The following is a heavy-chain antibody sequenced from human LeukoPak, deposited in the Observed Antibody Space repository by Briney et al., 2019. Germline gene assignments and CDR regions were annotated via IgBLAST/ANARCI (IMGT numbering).Heavy chain of an antibody. CDR2: IVVGRGNT. CDR1: GFTFTSSA. D-gene: IGHD3-10*01. V-gene: IGHV1-58*02. J-gene: IGHJ4*02. Sequence: SVKVSCKASGFTFTSSAMQWVRQARGQRLEWIGWIVVGRGNTNYAQKFQERVTITRDMSTSTAYMELSSLRSEDTAVYYCAAATCLFGEFPGDCYWGQGTLVTVSS. CDR3: AAATCLFGEFPGDCY.